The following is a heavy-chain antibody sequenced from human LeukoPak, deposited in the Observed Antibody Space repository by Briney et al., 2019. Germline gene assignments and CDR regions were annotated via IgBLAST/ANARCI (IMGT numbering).Heavy chain of an antibody. D-gene: IGHD2-21*02. V-gene: IGHV1-2*02. J-gene: IGHJ4*02. CDR3: ARSRLLSLYFDY. Sequence: ASVKVSCKASGYTFTGYYMHWVRQAPGQGLEWMGWINPNSGGTNYAQKFQGRVTMTRDTSISTAYMELSRLRSDGTAVYYCARSRLLSLYFDYWGQGTLVTVSS. CDR1: GYTFTGYY. CDR2: INPNSGGT.